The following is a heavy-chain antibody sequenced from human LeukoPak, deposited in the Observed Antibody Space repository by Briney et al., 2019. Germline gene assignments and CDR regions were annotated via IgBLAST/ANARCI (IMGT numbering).Heavy chain of an antibody. J-gene: IGHJ4*02. CDR3: ARGGVRSSSSVRIDY. Sequence: PSETLSLTCTVSGDSFSYFYWSWIRQPPGKGLEWIGYIYNSGSTYYNPSLKSRVTISVDTSKNQFSLKLSSVTAADTAVYYCARGGVRSSSSVRIDYWGQGTLVTVSS. V-gene: IGHV4-59*12. D-gene: IGHD6-6*01. CDR1: GDSFSYFY. CDR2: IYNSGST.